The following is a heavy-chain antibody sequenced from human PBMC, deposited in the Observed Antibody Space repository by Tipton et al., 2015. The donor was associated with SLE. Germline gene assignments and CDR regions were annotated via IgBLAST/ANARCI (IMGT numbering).Heavy chain of an antibody. V-gene: IGHV1-2*06. CDR2: INPNSGGT. CDR3: ARDEAGPAFDY. D-gene: IGHD6-19*01. CDR1: GYTFTSYG. Sequence: QVQLVQSGPEVKKPGASVKVSYKASGYTFTSYGISWVRQAPGQGLEGMGRINPNSGGTNYAQKFQGRVTMTRDTSISIAYMELSRLRSDDTAVYYCARDEAGPAFDYWGQGTLVTVSS. J-gene: IGHJ4*02.